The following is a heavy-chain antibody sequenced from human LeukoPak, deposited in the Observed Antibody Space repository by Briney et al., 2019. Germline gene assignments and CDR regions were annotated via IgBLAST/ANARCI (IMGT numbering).Heavy chain of an antibody. CDR2: INHSGST. CDR3: ARGLPYYDFWSGSYYYYYMDV. V-gene: IGHV4-34*01. CDR1: GGSFSGYY. J-gene: IGHJ6*03. D-gene: IGHD3-3*01. Sequence: PSETLSLTCAVYGGSFSGYYWSWLRQPPGKGLEWIGEINHSGSTNYNPSLKSRVTISVDTSKNQFSLKLSSVTAADTAVYYCARGLPYYDFWSGSYYYYYMDVWGKGTTVTVSS.